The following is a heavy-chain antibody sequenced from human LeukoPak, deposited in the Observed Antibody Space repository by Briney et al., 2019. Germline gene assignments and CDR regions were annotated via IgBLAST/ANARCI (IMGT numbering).Heavy chain of an antibody. CDR1: GGSISSYY. Sequence: SETLSLTCTVSGGSISSYYWSWIRQPPGKGLEWIGYIYYSGSTNHNPSLKSRVTISVDTSKNQFSLKLSSVTAADTAVYYCASGTYSGPFDYWGQGTLVTVSS. CDR2: IYYSGST. CDR3: ASGTYSGPFDY. V-gene: IGHV4-59*01. D-gene: IGHD1-14*01. J-gene: IGHJ4*02.